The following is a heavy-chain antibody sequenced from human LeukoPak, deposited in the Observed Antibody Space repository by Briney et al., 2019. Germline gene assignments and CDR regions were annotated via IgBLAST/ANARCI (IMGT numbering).Heavy chain of an antibody. J-gene: IGHJ4*02. CDR2: ISSSSSYI. CDR1: GFTLSSHS. CDR3: AINGFSSGWYEPYYFDN. Sequence: GGSLRLSCVVSGFTLSSHSMNWVRQAPGKGLEWVSSISSSSSYIYYTDSVKGRFTISRDNAKNSLYLQMNSLRAEDTAVYYCAINGFSSGWYEPYYFDNWGQGTLVTVSS. D-gene: IGHD6-19*01. V-gene: IGHV3-21*01.